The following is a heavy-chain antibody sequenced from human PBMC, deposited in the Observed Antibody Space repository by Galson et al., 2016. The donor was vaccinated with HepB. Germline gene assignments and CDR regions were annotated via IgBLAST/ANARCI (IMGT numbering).Heavy chain of an antibody. CDR2: ISAYNGNT. Sequence: SVKVSCKASGYTFRNYGISWVRQAPGQGLEWMGWISAYNGNTNYAQKLQGRVTMTTDPSTSTAYMGLRSLRSDDTAVYYCARVGPRYGWSDSAWFDPWGQGTLVTVSS. J-gene: IGHJ5*02. CDR3: ARVGPRYGWSDSAWFDP. CDR1: GYTFRNYG. V-gene: IGHV1-18*01. D-gene: IGHD3-3*01.